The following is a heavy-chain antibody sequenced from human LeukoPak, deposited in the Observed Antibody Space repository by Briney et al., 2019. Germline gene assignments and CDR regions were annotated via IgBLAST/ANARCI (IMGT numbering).Heavy chain of an antibody. CDR1: GGSISSSSYY. CDR2: IYYSGST. CDR3: ARDLIFKQWLVLRPLRYFDL. V-gene: IGHV4-39*07. Sequence: PSETLSLTCTVSGGSISSSSYYWGWIRQPPGKGLEWIGSIYYSGSTYYNPSLKSRVTISVDTSKNQFSLKLSSVTAADTAVYYCARDLIFKQWLVLRPLRYFDLWGRGTLVTVSS. J-gene: IGHJ2*01. D-gene: IGHD6-19*01.